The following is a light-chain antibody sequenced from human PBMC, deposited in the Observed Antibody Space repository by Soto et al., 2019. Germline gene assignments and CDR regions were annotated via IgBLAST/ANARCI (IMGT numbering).Light chain of an antibody. J-gene: IGLJ3*02. CDR3: QVWDSTSDHVV. V-gene: IGLV3-21*02. CDR1: TIGSQS. Sequence: SYELTQPPSVSVAPGQTAKITCGGNTIGSQSVRWYQQKPGQAPALVVYDDSVRPSGIPERFSGSNSGNTATLTISRVEAGDEADYYCQVWDSTSDHVVFGGGTKLTVL. CDR2: DDS.